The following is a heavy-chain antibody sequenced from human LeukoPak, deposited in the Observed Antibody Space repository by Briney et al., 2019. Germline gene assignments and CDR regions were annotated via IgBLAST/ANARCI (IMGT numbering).Heavy chain of an antibody. Sequence: SETLSLTCTVSGGSISSGGYYWSWIRQHPGKGLEWIGYIYYSGSTYYNPSLKSRVTISVDTPKNQFSLKLSSVTAADTAVYYCARSGAAAIRGPFDYWGQGTLVTVSS. CDR2: IYYSGST. V-gene: IGHV4-31*03. J-gene: IGHJ4*02. D-gene: IGHD2-2*02. CDR3: ARSGAAAIRGPFDY. CDR1: GGSISSGGYY.